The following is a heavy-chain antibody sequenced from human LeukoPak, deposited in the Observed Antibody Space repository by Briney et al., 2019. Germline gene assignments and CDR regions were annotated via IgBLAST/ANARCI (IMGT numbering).Heavy chain of an antibody. Sequence: SETLSLTCTVSGGSISSSSYYWGWIRQPPGKGLEGIGSIYYSGSTYYNPSLKSRVTISVDTSKNQFSLKLSSVTAADTAVYYSARDRSDKVSAFGADAFDIWGQGTMVTVSS. CDR1: GGSISSSSYY. D-gene: IGHD3-10*01. V-gene: IGHV4-39*07. CDR2: IYYSGST. CDR3: ARDRSDKVSAFGADAFDI. J-gene: IGHJ3*02.